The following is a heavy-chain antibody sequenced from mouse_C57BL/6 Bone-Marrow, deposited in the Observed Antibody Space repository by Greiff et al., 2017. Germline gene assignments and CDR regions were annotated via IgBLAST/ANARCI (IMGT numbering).Heavy chain of an antibody. J-gene: IGHJ2*01. V-gene: IGHV1-64*01. CDR3: AETGRVFDY. CDR1: GYTFTSYW. Sequence: QVQLKQPGAELVKPGASVKLSCKASGYTFTSYWMHWVKQRPGQGLEWIGMIHPNSGSTNYNEKFKSKDTLTVDKSSSTAYMQLSSLTSEDSAVYYCAETGRVFDYWGQGTTLTVSS. CDR2: IHPNSGST. D-gene: IGHD4-1*01.